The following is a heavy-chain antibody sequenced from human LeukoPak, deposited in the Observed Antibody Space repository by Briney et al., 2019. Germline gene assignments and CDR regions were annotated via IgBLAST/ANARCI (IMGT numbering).Heavy chain of an antibody. CDR1: GGSISSSSYY. Sequence: SETLSLTCTVSGGSISSSSYYWGWLRQPPGTGLEWIGSISYSGSTFYNPSLKSRLTISVDTSKNQFSLKLSSLTAADTAVFYCARLSPYLGSGSSAFPDDFWGQGTLVTVSS. CDR2: ISYSGST. V-gene: IGHV4-39*01. CDR3: ARLSPYLGSGSSAFPDDF. D-gene: IGHD3-10*01. J-gene: IGHJ4*02.